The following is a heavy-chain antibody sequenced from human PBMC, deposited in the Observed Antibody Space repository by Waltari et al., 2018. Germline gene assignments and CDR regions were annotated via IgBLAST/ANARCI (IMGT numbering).Heavy chain of an antibody. CDR1: GFTFSSYG. D-gene: IGHD1-7*01. CDR3: AKGGPITGTPFFDY. Sequence: QVQLVESGGGVVQPGGSLRLSCAASGFTFSSYGMHWVRQAPGKGLEWVAFIRYEGSNKYYADSVKGRFTISRDNSKNTLYLQMNSLRAGDTAVYYCAKGGPITGTPFFDYWDQGTLVTVSS. J-gene: IGHJ4*02. CDR2: IRYEGSNK. V-gene: IGHV3-30*02.